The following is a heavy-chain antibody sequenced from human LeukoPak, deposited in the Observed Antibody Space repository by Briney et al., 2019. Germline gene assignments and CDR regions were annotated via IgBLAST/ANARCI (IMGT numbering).Heavy chain of an antibody. J-gene: IGHJ4*02. CDR1: GYSISGGYY. CDR2: IYHSGNT. V-gene: IGHV4-38-2*02. CDR3: ARDRVAVAVSDY. Sequence: SETLSLTCTVSGYSISGGYYWGWIRQPPGKGLEWIGSIYHSGNTYYNPSLKSRVTISVDTSKNQFSLKLSSVTAADTAVYYCARDRVAVAVSDYWGQGTLVTVSS. D-gene: IGHD6-19*01.